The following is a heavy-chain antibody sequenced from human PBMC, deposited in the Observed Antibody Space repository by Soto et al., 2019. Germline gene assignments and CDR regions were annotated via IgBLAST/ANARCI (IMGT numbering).Heavy chain of an antibody. CDR3: ARGGDPDY. J-gene: IGHJ4*02. Sequence: EVQLVESGGGLVQPGGSLRLSCVASGFSFDYYWMHWVRQAPGEGPMWVSRLQTDGSHPAYADSVKGRFTISRDNAKNTLFLQMHNLRAETTAVYYCARGGDPDYWGQGTLVTVSS. D-gene: IGHD2-21*02. CDR2: LQTDGSHP. V-gene: IGHV3-74*01. CDR1: GFSFDYYW.